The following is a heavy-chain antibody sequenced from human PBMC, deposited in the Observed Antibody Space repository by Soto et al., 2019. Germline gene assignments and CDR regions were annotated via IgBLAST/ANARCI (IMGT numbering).Heavy chain of an antibody. CDR2: ISGFNGKT. Sequence: QVQWVQSGAEVRKPGASVKVSCKASGYTFTNYGISWVRQAPGQGLEWMGWISGFNGKTTYAQTLQGRFTMTADTSTGTAYMELRSLRSDDTAMYYCARDDDAGAVAPDVWGQGTPVTVSS. CDR3: ARDDDAGAVAPDV. V-gene: IGHV1-18*01. CDR1: GYTFTNYG. J-gene: IGHJ6*02. D-gene: IGHD6-19*01.